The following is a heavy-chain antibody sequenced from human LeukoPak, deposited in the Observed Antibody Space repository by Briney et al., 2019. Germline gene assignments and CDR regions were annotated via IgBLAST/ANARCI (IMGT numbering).Heavy chain of an antibody. CDR1: GYTFTSYG. D-gene: IGHD3-22*01. Sequence: ASVKVSCKASGYTFTSYGISWVRQAPGQGLEWMGWISAYNGNTNYAQKVQGRVTMTRDTSINTAYMVLSSLRFEDTAVYYCARAISYYDSSGYYVYYFDSWGQGTLVTVSS. CDR2: ISAYNGNT. V-gene: IGHV1-18*01. CDR3: ARAISYYDSSGYYVYYFDS. J-gene: IGHJ4*02.